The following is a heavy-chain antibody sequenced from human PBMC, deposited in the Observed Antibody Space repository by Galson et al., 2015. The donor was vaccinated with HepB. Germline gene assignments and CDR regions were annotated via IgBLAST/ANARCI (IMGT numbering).Heavy chain of an antibody. J-gene: IGHJ4*02. CDR3: ARVARSTWNFAVNY. CDR1: GFTFSSFC. CDR2: INSDGSSA. D-gene: IGHD6-13*01. V-gene: IGHV3-74*01. Sequence: SLRLSCAVSGFTFSSFCMHWVRQAPGKGLVWVSRINSDGSSASYADSVKGRFTSSRDNAKNTLYLQMNSLRAEDTAVYYCARVARSTWNFAVNYWGQGTLVTVSS.